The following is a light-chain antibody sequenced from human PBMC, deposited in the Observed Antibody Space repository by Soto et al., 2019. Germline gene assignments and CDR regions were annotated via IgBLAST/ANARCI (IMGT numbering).Light chain of an antibody. CDR2: GAS. CDR3: QQYGSSPYT. J-gene: IGKJ2*01. V-gene: IGKV3-20*01. Sequence: NVLTQSPATLSLSPGERATLSCRASQSVSSSYLAWYQQKPGQTPRPLIYGASRRATGIPDRFSVSGSGTDFTLTISRLEPEDFSVYDCQQYGSSPYTFCQGTKLEIK. CDR1: QSVSSSY.